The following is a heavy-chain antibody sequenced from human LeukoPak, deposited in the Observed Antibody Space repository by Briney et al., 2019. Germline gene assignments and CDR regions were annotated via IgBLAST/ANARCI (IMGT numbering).Heavy chain of an antibody. D-gene: IGHD6-19*01. CDR2: IYYSGRT. V-gene: IGHV4-59*01. Sequence: SETLSLTCTVSGGSISSYYWSWIRQPPGKGLEWIGYIYYSGRTKYNPSLKSRVTISVDTSKNQFSLKLSSVTAADTAVYYCARAGSSGWYVDAFDIWGQGTMVTVSS. CDR1: GGSISSYY. CDR3: ARAGSSGWYVDAFDI. J-gene: IGHJ3*02.